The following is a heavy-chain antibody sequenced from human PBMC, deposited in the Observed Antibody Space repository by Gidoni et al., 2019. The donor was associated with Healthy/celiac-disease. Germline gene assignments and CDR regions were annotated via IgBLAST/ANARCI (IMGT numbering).Heavy chain of an antibody. V-gene: IGHV4-39*02. Sequence: QLQLQESGPGLVKPSETLSLTCTVSGGSIRSSSYYWGWIRQPPGKGLEWIGSIYYSGSTYYNPSLKSRFTISVDTSKNQFSLKLSSVTAADTAVYYCAREASSDWFDPWGQGTLVTVSS. CDR3: AREASSDWFDP. J-gene: IGHJ5*02. CDR2: IYYSGST. D-gene: IGHD6-25*01. CDR1: GGSIRSSSYY.